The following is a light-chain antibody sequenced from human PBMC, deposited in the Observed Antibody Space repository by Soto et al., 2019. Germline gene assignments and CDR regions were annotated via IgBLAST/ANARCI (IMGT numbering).Light chain of an antibody. CDR1: SSNIGNSY. CDR2: DNN. CDR3: GTWDTSLSAVV. J-gene: IGLJ2*01. Sequence: QSVLTQPPSVSAAPGQKVTISCSGSSSNIGNSYVSWYQQLPGTAPKLFIYDNNERPSGIPDRFSGSKSGTSATLGITGLQTGDEANYYCGTWDTSLSAVVFGGGTKLTVL. V-gene: IGLV1-51*01.